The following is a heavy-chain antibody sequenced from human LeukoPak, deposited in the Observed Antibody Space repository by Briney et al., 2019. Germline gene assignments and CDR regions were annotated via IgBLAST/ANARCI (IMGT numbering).Heavy chain of an antibody. Sequence: GGSLRLSCAASGFTFSDSYMSWIRQAPGKGLEWVSSISGGSTYMYYADSVQGRFTISRDNAKNSLYLQMNSLRAEDTALYYCAKGKLGAVAGTDFDYWGQGTLVTVSS. CDR3: AKGKLGAVAGTDFDY. CDR1: GFTFSDSY. V-gene: IGHV3-11*01. CDR2: ISGGSTYM. J-gene: IGHJ4*02. D-gene: IGHD6-19*01.